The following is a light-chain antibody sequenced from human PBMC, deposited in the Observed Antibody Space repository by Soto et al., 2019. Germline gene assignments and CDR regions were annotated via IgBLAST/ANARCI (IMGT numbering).Light chain of an antibody. J-gene: IGKJ1*01. CDR1: QSISSW. V-gene: IGKV1-5*01. CDR3: QQYNSYPWT. Sequence: DIQMTQSPSTRSASVGDRVTITCRASQSISSWLAWYQQKPGKAPKLLIYDASSLESGVPLRFSGSGSGTEFTLTISSLRPDDSATYYCQQYNSYPWTFGQGTKVQIK. CDR2: DAS.